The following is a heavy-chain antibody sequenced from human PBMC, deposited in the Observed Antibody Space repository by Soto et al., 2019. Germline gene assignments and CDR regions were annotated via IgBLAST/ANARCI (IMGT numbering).Heavy chain of an antibody. Sequence: VQLVESGGGLVKPGGSLRLSCAASGFTFSSYSMNWVRQAPGKGLEWVSSISSSSSYIYYADSVKGRFTISRDNAKNSLYLQMNSLRAEDTAVYYCARDKGRDELAEDFDYWGQGTLVTVSS. D-gene: IGHD6-6*01. J-gene: IGHJ4*02. CDR3: ARDKGRDELAEDFDY. V-gene: IGHV3-21*01. CDR1: GFTFSSYS. CDR2: ISSSSSYI.